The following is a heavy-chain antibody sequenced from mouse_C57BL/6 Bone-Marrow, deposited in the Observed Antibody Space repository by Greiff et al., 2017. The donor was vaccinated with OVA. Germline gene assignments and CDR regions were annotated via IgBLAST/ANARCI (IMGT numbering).Heavy chain of an antibody. Sequence: QVQLQQPGAELVKPGASVKLSCKASGYTFTSYWMHWVKQRPGQGLEWIGMIHPNSGSTNYNEKFKSKATLTVDKSSSTAYMQLSSLTSEDSAVYYCARPYDYDSDYYAMYYWGQGTSVTVSS. V-gene: IGHV1-64*01. D-gene: IGHD2-4*01. J-gene: IGHJ4*01. CDR2: IHPNSGST. CDR3: ARPYDYDSDYYAMYY. CDR1: GYTFTSYW.